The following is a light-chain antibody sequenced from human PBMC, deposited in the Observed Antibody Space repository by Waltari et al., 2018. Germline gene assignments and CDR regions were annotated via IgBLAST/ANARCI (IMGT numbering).Light chain of an antibody. Sequence: EIVLNQSPATLSLSTVERATLSCRAIQTVSSYLAWYQQIPGQTPRLLIFDASSRATGISAKFSGSGSGTDFTLTVSNLEPEDFAVYYCQQRSNWPYTFGQGTRVEIK. V-gene: IGKV3-11*01. J-gene: IGKJ2*01. CDR3: QQRSNWPYT. CDR1: QTVSSY. CDR2: DAS.